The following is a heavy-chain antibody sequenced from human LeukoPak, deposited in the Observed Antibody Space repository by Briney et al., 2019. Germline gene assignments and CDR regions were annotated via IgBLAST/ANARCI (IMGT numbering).Heavy chain of an antibody. CDR1: GFTFSSYW. Sequence: GGSLRLSXAASGFTFSSYWMSWVRQAPGKGLEWVANMKYDGSEKYYVDSVKGRFTISRDNAKNSLYLQMNSLRAEDTAVYYCANTYFDWLLPFYWGQGTLVTVSS. D-gene: IGHD3-9*01. CDR2: MKYDGSEK. J-gene: IGHJ4*02. CDR3: ANTYFDWLLPFY. V-gene: IGHV3-7*03.